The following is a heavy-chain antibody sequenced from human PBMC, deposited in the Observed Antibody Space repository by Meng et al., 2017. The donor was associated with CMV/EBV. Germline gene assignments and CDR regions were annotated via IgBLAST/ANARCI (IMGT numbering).Heavy chain of an antibody. J-gene: IGHJ4*02. CDR1: GGSISSSSYY. Sequence: QLQLQESGPGLVKPPETLSRTCTVSGGSISSSSYYWGWIRQPPGKGLEWIGSIYYSGSTYYNPSLKSRVTISVDTSKNQFSLKLSSVTAADTAVYYCARYSGSYYSYWGQGTLVTVSS. CDR3: ARYSGSYYSY. D-gene: IGHD1-26*01. V-gene: IGHV4-39*01. CDR2: IYYSGST.